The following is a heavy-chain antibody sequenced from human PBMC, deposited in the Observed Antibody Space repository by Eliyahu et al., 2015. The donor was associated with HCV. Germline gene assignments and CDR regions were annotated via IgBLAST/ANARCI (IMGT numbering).Heavy chain of an antibody. CDR3: ARLGEAVAGTWDNWFDP. J-gene: IGHJ5*02. D-gene: IGHD6-19*01. CDR2: IIPIFGTA. Sequence: QVQLVQSGAEVKKPGSSVKVSCKASGGTFSSYAISWVRQAPGQGLEWMGGIIPIFGTANYAQKFQGRVTITADKSTSTAYMELSSLRSEDTAVYYCARLGEAVAGTWDNWFDPWGQGTLVTVSS. V-gene: IGHV1-69*06. CDR1: GGTFSSYA.